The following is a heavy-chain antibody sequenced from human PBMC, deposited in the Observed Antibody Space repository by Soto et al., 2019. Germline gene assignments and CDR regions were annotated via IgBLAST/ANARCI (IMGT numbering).Heavy chain of an antibody. D-gene: IGHD3-3*01. Sequence: PSETLSLTCTVSGGSISSGGYYWRWIRQHPGKCLEWIGYIYYSGSTYYNPSLKSRVTISVDTSKNQFSLKLSSVTAADTAVYYCARTYYDFWSGYYHNNWFDPWGQGTLVTVSS. CDR1: GGSISSGGYY. J-gene: IGHJ5*02. CDR2: IYYSGST. CDR3: ARTYYDFWSGYYHNNWFDP. V-gene: IGHV4-31*03.